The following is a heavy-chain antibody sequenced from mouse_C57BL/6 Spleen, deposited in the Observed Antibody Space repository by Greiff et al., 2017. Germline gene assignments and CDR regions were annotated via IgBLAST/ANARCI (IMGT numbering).Heavy chain of an antibody. CDR1: GFTFSSYA. D-gene: IGHD1-1*01. V-gene: IGHV5-4*03. J-gene: IGHJ4*01. CDR2: ISDGGSYT. Sequence: EVMLVESGGGLVKPGGSLKLSCAASGFTFSSYAMSWVRQTPEKRLEWVATISDGGSYTYYPDNVKGRFTISRDNAKNNLYLQMSHLKSEDTAMYYCASDPYYGSRVAMHYWGHGTSVTVSS. CDR3: ASDPYYGSRVAMHY.